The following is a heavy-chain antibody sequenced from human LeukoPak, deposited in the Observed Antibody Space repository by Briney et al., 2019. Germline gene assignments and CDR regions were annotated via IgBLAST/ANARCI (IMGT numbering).Heavy chain of an antibody. Sequence: ASVRVSCKTSGYTFTNLDINWLRQAPGQGLEWMGWMSPNSGDTGYAQKFQGRVSMTRDTSISTAYMELSSLRTEDTAVYYCASNPPNTGDFYYWGLGSLVTVSS. D-gene: IGHD1-1*01. CDR3: ASNPPNTGDFYY. V-gene: IGHV1-8*01. J-gene: IGHJ4*02. CDR2: MSPNSGDT. CDR1: GYTFTNLD.